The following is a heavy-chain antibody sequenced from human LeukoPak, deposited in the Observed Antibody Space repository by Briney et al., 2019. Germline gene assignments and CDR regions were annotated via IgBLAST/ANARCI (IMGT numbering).Heavy chain of an antibody. Sequence: ASVKVSCKASGYTFTSYDINWVRQATGQGLEWMGWMNPNSGNTGYAQKFQGRVTMTRNTSISTAYMELSSLRSEDTAVYYCARVFSAPYDSSGYLPYWGQGTLVTVSS. CDR3: ARVFSAPYDSSGYLPY. D-gene: IGHD3-22*01. J-gene: IGHJ4*02. CDR1: GYTFTSYD. V-gene: IGHV1-8*01. CDR2: MNPNSGNT.